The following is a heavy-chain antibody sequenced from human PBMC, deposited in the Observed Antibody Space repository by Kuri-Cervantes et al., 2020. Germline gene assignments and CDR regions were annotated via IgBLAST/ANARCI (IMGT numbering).Heavy chain of an antibody. Sequence: ASVKVSCKASGYTFTGYYMHWVRQAPGQGLEWMGWISAYSGNTNYAQKLQGRVTMTTDTSTSTAYMELRSLRSDDTAVYYCARDISWFGELLLRSDYYYYYYGMDVWGQGTTVTVSS. V-gene: IGHV1-18*04. CDR3: ARDISWFGELLLRSDYYYYYYGMDV. D-gene: IGHD3-10*01. CDR2: ISAYSGNT. J-gene: IGHJ6*02. CDR1: GYTFTGYY.